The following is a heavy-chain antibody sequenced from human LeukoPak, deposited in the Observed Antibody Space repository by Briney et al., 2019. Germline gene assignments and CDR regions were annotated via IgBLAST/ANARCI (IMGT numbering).Heavy chain of an antibody. J-gene: IGHJ6*02. CDR2: ITYDGSNI. D-gene: IGHD3-10*01. CDR3: ARARLLAGRYYYYGMDV. V-gene: IGHV3-30-3*01. Sequence: AVITYDGSNIYLADSVKGLFSFTRDNSKNMLYLQMNSLRAEDTAVYCCARARLLAGRYYYYGMDVWGQGTTVTVSS.